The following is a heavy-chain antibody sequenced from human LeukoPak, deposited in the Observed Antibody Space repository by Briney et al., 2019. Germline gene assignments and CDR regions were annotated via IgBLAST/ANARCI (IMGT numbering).Heavy chain of an antibody. Sequence: GGSLRLSCAASGFTFSSYAMHWVRQAPGKGLEWVSIIYSGGRAYYADSVKGRFTISRDNSKNTLYLQMNSLRAEDTAVYYCARESGAAYGYWGQGTLVTVSS. V-gene: IGHV3-66*01. J-gene: IGHJ4*02. CDR2: IYSGGRA. CDR1: GFTFSSYA. CDR3: ARESGAAYGY. D-gene: IGHD3-10*01.